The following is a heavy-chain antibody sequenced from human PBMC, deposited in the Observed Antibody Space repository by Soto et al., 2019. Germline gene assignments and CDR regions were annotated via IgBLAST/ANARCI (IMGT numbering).Heavy chain of an antibody. Sequence: QVQLVQSGAEVKKPGASVKVSCKASGYTFTSYGISWVRQAPGQGLEWMGWISAYNGNTNYAQKLQGRVTMTTDTSTSTAYMELRSLRSDDTAVYYCARDRLGSSYCSGTSCPDAFDIWGQGTMVTVSS. CDR1: GYTFTSYG. V-gene: IGHV1-18*04. J-gene: IGHJ3*02. CDR3: ARDRLGSSYCSGTSCPDAFDI. CDR2: ISAYNGNT. D-gene: IGHD2-2*01.